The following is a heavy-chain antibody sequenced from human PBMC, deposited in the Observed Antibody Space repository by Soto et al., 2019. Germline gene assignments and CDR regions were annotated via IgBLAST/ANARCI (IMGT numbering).Heavy chain of an antibody. J-gene: IGHJ6*02. V-gene: IGHV3-30*09. Sequence: VQLVESGGGEVQPGRSLRLSCAASGFTYTDFALHWVRQAPGKGLEWVAIISYDGSDKYYADSVKGRFAISRDNPKNTLYLERNSLRPEDTAVYFCARRAWDSYDAIDVWGQGTTVTVFS. CDR3: ARRAWDSYDAIDV. CDR1: GFTYTDFA. CDR2: ISYDGSDK. D-gene: IGHD3-22*01.